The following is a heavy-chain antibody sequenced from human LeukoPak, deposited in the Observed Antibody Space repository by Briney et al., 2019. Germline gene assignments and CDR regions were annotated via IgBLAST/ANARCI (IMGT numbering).Heavy chain of an antibody. CDR3: AKVLYSSGKNAFDI. D-gene: IGHD6-19*01. V-gene: IGHV3-30*04. J-gene: IGHJ3*02. CDR1: GFTFANYV. CDR2: TSPDEGLK. Sequence: GGSLRLSCAASGFTFANYVTHWVRQAPGKGLEWVAVTSPDEGLKFYGDSVKGRFTISRDNSKNTLYLQMNSLRAEDTAVYYCAKVLYSSGKNAFDIWGQGTMVTVSS.